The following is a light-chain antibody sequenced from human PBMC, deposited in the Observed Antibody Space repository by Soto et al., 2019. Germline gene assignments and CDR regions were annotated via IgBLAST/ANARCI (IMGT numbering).Light chain of an antibody. CDR2: AAS. J-gene: IGKJ1*01. CDR3: QQCDTFPWT. CDR1: QGIGRS. Sequence: DIQMTQSPSSVSASAGDRVTITCRASQGIGRSLAWYQQKSGKAPKLLINAASSLQSGVPLRFSGCGSGTDFTLNITSLQPEDSATYQCQQCDTFPWTFGQGTKVEV. V-gene: IGKV1-12*01.